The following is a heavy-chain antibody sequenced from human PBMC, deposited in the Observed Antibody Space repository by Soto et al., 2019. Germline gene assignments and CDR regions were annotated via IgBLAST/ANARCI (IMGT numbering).Heavy chain of an antibody. Sequence: EVQLVESGGGLVKPGGSLRLSCAASGFTFSSYSMNWVRQAPGKGLEWVSSISSSSSYIYYADSVKGRFTISRDNAKNSLYLQMNSLRAEDTAVYYCARAMGSYYDSSGYPYPGACDIWGQGTMVTVSS. D-gene: IGHD3-22*01. J-gene: IGHJ3*02. CDR1: GFTFSSYS. V-gene: IGHV3-21*01. CDR3: ARAMGSYYDSSGYPYPGACDI. CDR2: ISSSSSYI.